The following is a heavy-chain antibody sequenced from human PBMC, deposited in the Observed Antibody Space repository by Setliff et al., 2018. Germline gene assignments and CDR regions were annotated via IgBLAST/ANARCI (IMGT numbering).Heavy chain of an antibody. V-gene: IGHV4-38-2*01. CDR2: IYHTGST. CDR1: GYSISSDSY. Sequence: SETLSLTCAVSGYSISSDSYWGWIRQPPGKGLEWIASIYHTGSTYYNPSLKSRITMSVDASKNQFSLKLTSVTAADTAVYYCARGVAAAGPFDYWGQGTLVTVSS. CDR3: ARGVAAAGPFDY. D-gene: IGHD6-13*01. J-gene: IGHJ4*02.